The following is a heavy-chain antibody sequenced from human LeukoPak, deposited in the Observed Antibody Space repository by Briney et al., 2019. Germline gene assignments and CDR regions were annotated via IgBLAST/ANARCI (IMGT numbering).Heavy chain of an antibody. V-gene: IGHV4-59*01. CDR1: GGSFSGYY. D-gene: IGHD3-22*01. CDR3: ARTLDYYDSSGYYYDY. J-gene: IGHJ4*02. Sequence: SETLSLTCVVYGGSFSGYYWSWIRQPPGKGLEWIGYIYYSGSTNYNPSLKSRVTISVDTSKNQFSLKLSSVTAADTAVYYCARTLDYYDSSGYYYDYWGQGTLVTVSS. CDR2: IYYSGST.